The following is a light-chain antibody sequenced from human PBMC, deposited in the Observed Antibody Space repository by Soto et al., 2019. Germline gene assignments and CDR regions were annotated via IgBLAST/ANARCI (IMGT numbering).Light chain of an antibody. V-gene: IGLV2-14*01. J-gene: IGLJ2*01. Sequence: QSALTQPASVSGSPGQSITISCTGTSSDVGDYDYVSWYQQHPGKAPKLMFYDVSNRPSGVSNRFSGSKSGNTASLTISGLQAEDEGDYYCSSYPSRGTLVLFGGGTKLTVL. CDR3: SSYPSRGTLVL. CDR1: SSDVGDYDY. CDR2: DVS.